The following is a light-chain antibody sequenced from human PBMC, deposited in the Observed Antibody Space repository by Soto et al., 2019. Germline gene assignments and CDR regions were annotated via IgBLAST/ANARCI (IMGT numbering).Light chain of an antibody. V-gene: IGLV1-40*01. CDR1: SSNIGAGYD. J-gene: IGLJ1*01. Sequence: QSVLTQPPSVSGAPGQRVTISCTGSSSNIGAGYDVHWYQQLPGTAPKLLIYGNSNRPSGVPDRFSGSKSGTSASLAITGLQAADEAHYYCQSYDSSLSGFYVFGTGTKLTVL. CDR2: GNS. CDR3: QSYDSSLSGFYV.